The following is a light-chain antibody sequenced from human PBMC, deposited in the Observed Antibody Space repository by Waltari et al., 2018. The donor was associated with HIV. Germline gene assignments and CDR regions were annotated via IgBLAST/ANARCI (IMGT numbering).Light chain of an antibody. CDR2: GAS. V-gene: IGKV3-20*01. CDR3: QQYGTSPLT. CDR1: QSVSSSS. J-gene: IGKJ1*01. Sequence: EIVLTQSPGTLSLSPGARATLSCSASQSVSSSSLAWYQQKPGQSPRLLIYGASTRATGIPDRFSGSGSGTDFTLTISRLEPEDFAVYYCQQYGTSPLTFGLGTKVEIK.